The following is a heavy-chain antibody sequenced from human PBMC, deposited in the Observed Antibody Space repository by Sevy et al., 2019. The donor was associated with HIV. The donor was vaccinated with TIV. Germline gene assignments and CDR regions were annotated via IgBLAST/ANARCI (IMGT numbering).Heavy chain of an antibody. CDR3: AREQWLVASSHYSHYAMDV. CDR1: GLTFSDYA. CDR2: IYGDGNT. D-gene: IGHD6-19*01. J-gene: IGHJ6*02. V-gene: IGHV3-23*03. Sequence: GGSLRLSCTGSGLTFSDYAMSWVRQAPGKGLEWVSVIYGDGNTYYRDSMKGRLTSSRDTSKNKLFMKMNSLRAEDTAVYLCAREQWLVASSHYSHYAMDVWGQGTTVTVSS.